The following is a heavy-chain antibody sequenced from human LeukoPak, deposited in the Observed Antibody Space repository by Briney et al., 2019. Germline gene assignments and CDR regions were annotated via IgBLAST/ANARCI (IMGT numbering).Heavy chain of an antibody. Sequence: PGGCLRLSCAASGFTFSDYFMGWIRRAPGKGLEWVSHISSGSSDTNYADSVKGRFTISRDNARNSLYLQMNSLRAEDTAVYYCAPRPTAVFDYWGQGIVVTVSS. CDR1: GFTFSDYF. V-gene: IGHV3-11*06. J-gene: IGHJ4*02. CDR3: APRPTAVFDY. CDR2: ISSGSSDT.